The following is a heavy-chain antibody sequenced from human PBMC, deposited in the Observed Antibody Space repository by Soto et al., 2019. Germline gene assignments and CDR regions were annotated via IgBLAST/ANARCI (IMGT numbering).Heavy chain of an antibody. V-gene: IGHV3-23*01. CDR3: AKVGIGMFSHKHPFDH. J-gene: IGHJ4*02. Sequence: EVQLLDSGGDLAQPGGSLRLSCTASGFTFSSFGMAWVRQAPGKGLEWVSAISGSGDSSYYADSVKDRFTISRDNPTNTLYLQMNNLRAEDTAVYYCAKVGIGMFSHKHPFDHGGQGTQVTVSS. D-gene: IGHD2-2*03. CDR1: GFTFSSFG. CDR2: ISGSGDSS.